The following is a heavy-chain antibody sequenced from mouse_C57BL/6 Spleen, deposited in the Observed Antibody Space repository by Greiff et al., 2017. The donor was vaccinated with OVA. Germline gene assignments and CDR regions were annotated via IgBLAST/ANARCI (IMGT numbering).Heavy chain of an antibody. V-gene: IGHV1-64*01. CDR1: GYTFTSYW. Sequence: QVQLHQPGAELVKPGASVKLSCKASGYTFTSYWMHWVKQRPGQGLEWIGMIHPNSGSTNYNEKFKSKATLTVDKSSSTAYMQLSSLTSEDSAVYYCARSGDSSGFAYWGQGTLVTVSA. J-gene: IGHJ3*01. CDR2: IHPNSGST. D-gene: IGHD3-2*02. CDR3: ARSGDSSGFAY.